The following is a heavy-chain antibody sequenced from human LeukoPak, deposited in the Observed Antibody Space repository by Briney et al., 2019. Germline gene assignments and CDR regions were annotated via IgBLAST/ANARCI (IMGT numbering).Heavy chain of an antibody. CDR2: IYYSGST. CDR1: GGSIGSYY. J-gene: IGHJ4*02. D-gene: IGHD3-10*01. V-gene: IGHV4-59*01. Sequence: SETLSLTCTVSGGSIGSYYWSWIRQPPGKGLEWIGYIYYSGSTNYNPSLKSRVTISVDTSRNQFSLKLSSVTAADTAVYYCARGRLGGSGSYYNVLDYWGQGTLVTVSS. CDR3: ARGRLGGSGSYYNVLDY.